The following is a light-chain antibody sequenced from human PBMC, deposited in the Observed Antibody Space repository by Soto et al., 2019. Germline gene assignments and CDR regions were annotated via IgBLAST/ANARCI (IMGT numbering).Light chain of an antibody. CDR3: QQYDNRRSIT. CDR2: DAS. V-gene: IGKV1-33*01. Sequence: DIQMTQSPSSLSASVGDRVTITCQASHDISNYLNWYQQKPGEAPRLLIYDASNLETGVPSRFSGSGSGTDFTFTITSLQPEDTETDGCQQYDNRRSITFGQGTRPEI. CDR1: HDISNY. J-gene: IGKJ5*01.